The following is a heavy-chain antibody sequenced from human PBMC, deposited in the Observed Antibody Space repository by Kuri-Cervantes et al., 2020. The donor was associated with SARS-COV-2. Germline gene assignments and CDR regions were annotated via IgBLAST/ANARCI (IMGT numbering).Heavy chain of an antibody. Sequence: GGSLRLSCAASGFTFSSYAMHWVRQAPGKGLEWVAVISYDGSNKYYADSVKGRFTISRDNSKNTLYLQMNSLRAEDTAVYYCAAEWSDASDIWGQGTMVTVSS. V-gene: IGHV3-30-3*01. CDR2: ISYDGSNK. D-gene: IGHD2-8*01. CDR1: GFTFSSYA. CDR3: AAEWSDASDI. J-gene: IGHJ3*02.